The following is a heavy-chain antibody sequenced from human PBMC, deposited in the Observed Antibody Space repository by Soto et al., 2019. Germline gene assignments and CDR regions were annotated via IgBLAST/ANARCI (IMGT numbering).Heavy chain of an antibody. V-gene: IGHV4-59*01. J-gene: IGHJ3*02. D-gene: IGHD1-26*01. CDR3: ARDTESGSYSQYGAFDI. CDR1: GDSISGSQW. CDR2: IYYSGST. Sequence: PSETLSLTCAVSGDSISGSQWWSWVRLPPGKGLEWIGYIYYSGSTNYNPSLKSRVTISVDTSKNQFSLKLSSVTAADTAVYHCARDTESGSYSQYGAFDIWGQGTMVTVSS.